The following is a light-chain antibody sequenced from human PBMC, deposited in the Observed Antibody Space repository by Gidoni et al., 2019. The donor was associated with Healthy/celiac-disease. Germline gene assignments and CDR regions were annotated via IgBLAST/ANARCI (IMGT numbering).Light chain of an antibody. CDR1: QGISSY. J-gene: IGKJ4*01. CDR3: QQYYRYPST. Sequence: IRLTPSPSSLSASTGDRVTITCRASQGISSYLDWYQQKPGKAPKLLIYAASTLQSGVPSRFSGSGSGTDFTLTISCLQSEDFATYYCQQYYRYPSTFGGGTKVEIK. CDR2: AAS. V-gene: IGKV1-8*01.